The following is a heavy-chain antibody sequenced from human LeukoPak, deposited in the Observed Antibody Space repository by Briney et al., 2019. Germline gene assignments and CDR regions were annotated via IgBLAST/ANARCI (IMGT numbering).Heavy chain of an antibody. CDR3: AKGYYGSGSYLYHY. CDR2: ISGSGGST. D-gene: IGHD3-10*01. V-gene: IGHV3-23*01. J-gene: IGHJ4*02. CDR1: GFTFSSYA. Sequence: GGSLRLSCAASGFTFSSYAMSWVRQAPGKGLEWVSAISGSGGSTYYADSVKGRFTISRDNSKNTLYLQMNSLRAEDTAVYYCAKGYYGSGSYLYHYWGQGTLVTVSS.